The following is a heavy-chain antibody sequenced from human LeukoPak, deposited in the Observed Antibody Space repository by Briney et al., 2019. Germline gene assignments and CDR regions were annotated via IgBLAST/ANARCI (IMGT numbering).Heavy chain of an antibody. J-gene: IGHJ3*01. V-gene: IGHV1-18*01. CDR3: AGDGAYCGGDCSGSAFDV. D-gene: IGHD2-21*02. CDR1: GYTFTSYG. Sequence: GASVKVSCKASGYTFTSYGISWVRQAPGQGLEWMGWISAYNGNTNYAQKLQGRVTMTTDTSTSTAYMELRSLRSDDTAVYYCAGDGAYCGGDCSGSAFDVWGQGTMVTVSS. CDR2: ISAYNGNT.